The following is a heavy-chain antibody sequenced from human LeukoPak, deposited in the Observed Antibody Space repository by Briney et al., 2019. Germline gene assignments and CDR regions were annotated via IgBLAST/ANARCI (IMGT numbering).Heavy chain of an antibody. Sequence: SETLSLTCRVSGVSITTTTHYWVWLRQPPGKGLEWIGTIYYSGSTYYNPSLKSRVTISVDTSKNQFSLKLSSVTAADTAVYYCARLDYDILAFDYWGQGTLVTVSS. CDR2: IYYSGST. J-gene: IGHJ4*02. CDR3: ARLDYDILAFDY. D-gene: IGHD3-9*01. V-gene: IGHV4-39*01. CDR1: GVSITTTTHY.